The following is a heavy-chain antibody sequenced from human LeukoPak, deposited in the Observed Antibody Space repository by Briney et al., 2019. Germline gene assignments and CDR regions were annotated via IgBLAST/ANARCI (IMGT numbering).Heavy chain of an antibody. CDR3: ARDKYYYDSSGYYPDY. CDR1: GYTFTGYY. D-gene: IGHD3-22*01. CDR2: INPNSGGT. V-gene: IGHV1-2*02. Sequence: GASVKVSCKASGYTFTGYYMHWVRQAPGQGLEWMGWINPNSGGTNYAQKFQGRVTMTRDTSISTAYMELSRLRSDDTAVYYCARDKYYYDSSGYYPDYWGQGTLVTVFS. J-gene: IGHJ4*02.